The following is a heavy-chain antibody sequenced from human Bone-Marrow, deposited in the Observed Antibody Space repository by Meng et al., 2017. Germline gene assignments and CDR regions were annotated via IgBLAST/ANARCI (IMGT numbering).Heavy chain of an antibody. CDR1: GFTFSSYA. D-gene: IGHD6-19*01. V-gene: IGHV3-30*04. CDR2: ISYDGSNK. CDR3: ARVSGQWLGHFDY. J-gene: IGHJ4*02. Sequence: GGSLRLSCAASGFTFSSYAMHWVRQAPGKGLEWVAVISYDGSNKYYADSVKGRFTISRDNSKNTLYLQMNSLRAEDTAVYYCARVSGQWLGHFDYWGQGTLVTVSS.